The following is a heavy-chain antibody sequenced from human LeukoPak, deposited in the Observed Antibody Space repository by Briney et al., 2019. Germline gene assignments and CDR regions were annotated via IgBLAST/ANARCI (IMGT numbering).Heavy chain of an antibody. Sequence: GGTLRLSCAASGFTFSSYGMSWVRQAPGKGLEWVSAISGSGGSTYYADSVRGRFTISRDNSKNTLYLQMNSLRAEDTAVYYCAKDQNHYSYYMDVWGKGTTVTVSS. V-gene: IGHV3-23*01. D-gene: IGHD2/OR15-2a*01. CDR3: AKDQNHYSYYMDV. CDR2: ISGSGGST. J-gene: IGHJ6*03. CDR1: GFTFSSYG.